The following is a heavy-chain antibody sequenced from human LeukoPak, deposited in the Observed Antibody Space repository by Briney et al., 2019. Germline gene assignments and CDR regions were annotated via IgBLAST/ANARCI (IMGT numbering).Heavy chain of an antibody. CDR3: TSPVAGY. CDR1: GFTFGDYA. V-gene: IGHV3-49*04. Sequence: GRSLRLYCTASGFTFGDYAMSWVRQAPGKGLEWVGFIRSKAYGGTTEYAASVKGRFTISRDDSKSIAYLQMNSLKTEDTAVYYCTSPVAGYWGQGTLVTVSS. D-gene: IGHD6-19*01. CDR2: IRSKAYGGTT. J-gene: IGHJ4*02.